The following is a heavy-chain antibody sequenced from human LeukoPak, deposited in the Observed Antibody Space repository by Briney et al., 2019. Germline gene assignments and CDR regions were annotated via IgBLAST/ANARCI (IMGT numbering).Heavy chain of an antibody. V-gene: IGHV4-30-2*01. J-gene: IGHJ4*02. CDR1: GGSISSGGYY. Sequence: SETLSLTCTASGGSISSGGYYWSWIRQPPGKGLEWIGYIYHSGSTYYNPSLKSRVTISVDRSKNQFSLKLSSVTAADTAVYYCARDGDPVGSVYWGQGTLVTVSS. CDR2: IYHSGST. CDR3: ARDGDPVGSVY. D-gene: IGHD4-17*01.